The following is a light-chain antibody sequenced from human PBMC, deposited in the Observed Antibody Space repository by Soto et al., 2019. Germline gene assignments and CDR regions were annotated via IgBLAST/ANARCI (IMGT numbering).Light chain of an antibody. CDR3: CSYAGSSTHVV. CDR2: EGS. CDR1: SSDIGSHDY. Sequence: QSAPTQPASVSGSPGQSITISCTGTSSDIGSHDYVSWYQHHPGKAPKLIIYEGSKRPSGVSNRFSGSKSGNTASLTISGLQAEDEADYYCCSYAGSSTHVVFGGGTKLTVL. V-gene: IGLV2-23*01. J-gene: IGLJ2*01.